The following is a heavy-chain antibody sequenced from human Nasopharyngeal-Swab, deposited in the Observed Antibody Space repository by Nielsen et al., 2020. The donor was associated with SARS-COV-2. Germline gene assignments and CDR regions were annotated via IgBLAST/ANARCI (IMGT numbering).Heavy chain of an antibody. CDR2: IAHDASNE. CDR3: ARDAPAHYGAFY. V-gene: IGHV3-30*03. CDR1: GFTFSSFG. D-gene: IGHD4-17*01. J-gene: IGHJ4*02. Sequence: GESLTISCAASGFTFSSFGMHRVRQAPGKGLEWVAFIAHDASNEYYGDSVKGRFSISRDSSKNTLYLQRDSLRGEDTAVYYCARDAPAHYGAFYWGRGTLVTVSS.